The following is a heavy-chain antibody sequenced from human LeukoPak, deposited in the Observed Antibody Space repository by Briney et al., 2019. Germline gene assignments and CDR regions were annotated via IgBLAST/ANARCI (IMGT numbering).Heavy chain of an antibody. Sequence: SQTLSLTCTVSGGSISSGGYYWSWIRQHPGKGLEWIGYIYYSGSTYYTPSLKSRVTISVDTSKNQFSLKLSSVTAADTAVYYCARGRIAALYYWGQGTLVTVSS. CDR3: ARGRIAALYY. J-gene: IGHJ4*02. CDR2: IYYSGST. V-gene: IGHV4-31*03. D-gene: IGHD6-13*01. CDR1: GGSISSGGYY.